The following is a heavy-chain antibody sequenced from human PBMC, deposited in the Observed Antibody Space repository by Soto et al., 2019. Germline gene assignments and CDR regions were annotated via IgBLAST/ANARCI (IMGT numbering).Heavy chain of an antibody. CDR2: IYYSGST. CDR3: ARDRRHSSGWNGGFDY. J-gene: IGHJ4*02. CDR1: GGSISSYY. D-gene: IGHD6-19*01. V-gene: IGHV4-59*01. Sequence: SETLSLTCTVSGGSISSYYWSWIRQPPGKGLEWIGYIYYSGSTNYNPSLKSRVTISVDTSKNQFSLKLSSVTAADTAVYYCARDRRHSSGWNGGFDYWGQGTLVTVSS.